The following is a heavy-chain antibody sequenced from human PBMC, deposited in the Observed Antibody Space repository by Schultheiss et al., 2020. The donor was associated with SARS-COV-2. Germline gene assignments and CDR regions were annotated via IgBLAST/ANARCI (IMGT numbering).Heavy chain of an antibody. CDR2: ISSSSSYI. V-gene: IGHV3-21*01. CDR1: GFTFSSYS. D-gene: IGHD3-10*01. J-gene: IGHJ4*02. CDR3: ARDPDMVRGVMVDY. Sequence: GGSLRLSCAASGFTFSSYSMNWVRQAPGKGLEWVSSISSSSSYIYYADSVKGRFTISRDNAKNSLYLQMNSLRAEDTAVYYCARDPDMVRGVMVDYWGQGTLVTVSS.